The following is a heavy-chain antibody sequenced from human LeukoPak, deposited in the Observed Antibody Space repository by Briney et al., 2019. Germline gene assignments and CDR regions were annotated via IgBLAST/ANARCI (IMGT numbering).Heavy chain of an antibody. CDR3: ARSPEYSSSSLGFYYYMDV. CDR2: ISAYNGNT. V-gene: IGHV1-18*01. CDR1: GYTFSSHG. D-gene: IGHD6-6*01. Sequence: ASVKVSCKASGYTFSSHGINWVRQAPGQGLEWMGWISAYNGNTNYAQKLQGRVTMTTDTSTSTAYMELRSLRSDDTAVYYCARSPEYSSSSLGFYYYMDVWGKGTTVTVSS. J-gene: IGHJ6*03.